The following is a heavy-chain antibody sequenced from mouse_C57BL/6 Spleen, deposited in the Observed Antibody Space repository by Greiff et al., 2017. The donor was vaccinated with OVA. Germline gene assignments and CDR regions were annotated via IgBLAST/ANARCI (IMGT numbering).Heavy chain of an antibody. CDR3: ARDGPWYFDV. J-gene: IGHJ1*03. CDR1: GYSITSGYY. V-gene: IGHV3-6*01. CDR2: ISYDGSN. Sequence: EVKLMESGPGLVKPSQSLSLTCSVTGYSITSGYYWNWIRQFPGNKLEWMGYISYDGSNNYNPSLKNRISITRDTSKNQFFLKLNSVTTEDTATYYCARDGPWYFDVWGTGTTVTVSS.